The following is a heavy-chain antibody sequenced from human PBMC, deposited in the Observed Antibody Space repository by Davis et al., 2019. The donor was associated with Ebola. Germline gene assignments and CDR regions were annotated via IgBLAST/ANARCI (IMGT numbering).Heavy chain of an antibody. CDR3: AKGGGFNWNYDHFDY. CDR2: IWYDGSNK. V-gene: IGHV3-30*02. CDR1: GFTFSSYS. Sequence: GESLKISCAASGFTFSSYSMNWVRQAPGKGLEWVAVIWYDGSNKYYADSVKGRFTISRDNSKNTLYLQMNSLRAEDTAVYYCAKGGGFNWNYDHFDYWGQGTLVTVSS. J-gene: IGHJ4*02. D-gene: IGHD1-7*01.